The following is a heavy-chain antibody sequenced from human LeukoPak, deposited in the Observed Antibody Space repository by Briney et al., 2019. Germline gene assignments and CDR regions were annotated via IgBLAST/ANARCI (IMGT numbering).Heavy chain of an antibody. Sequence: GGSLRLSCAASGFTFSSYAMSWVRQAPGKGLEWVANIKQDGSEKYYVDSVKGRFTISRDNAKNSLYLQMNSLRAEDTAVYYCARGVVVTRRGPRYYFDYWGQGTLVTVSS. D-gene: IGHD4-23*01. CDR1: GFTFSSYA. CDR3: ARGVVVTRRGPRYYFDY. V-gene: IGHV3-7*01. J-gene: IGHJ4*02. CDR2: IKQDGSEK.